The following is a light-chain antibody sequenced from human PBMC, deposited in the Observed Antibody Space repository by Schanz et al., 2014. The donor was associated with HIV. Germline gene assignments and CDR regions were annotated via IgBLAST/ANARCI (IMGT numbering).Light chain of an antibody. CDR1: SSDVGGYDY. CDR3: SSYTSSSTLVV. V-gene: IGLV2-14*03. J-gene: IGLJ2*01. CDR2: DVT. Sequence: QSALTQPASVSGSPGQSITISCAGSSSDVGGYDYVSWYQLHPGKAPKLIIYDVTDRPSGVSNRFSGSKSGVTASLTISGLQAEDEADYYCSSYTSSSTLVVFGGGTKLTVL.